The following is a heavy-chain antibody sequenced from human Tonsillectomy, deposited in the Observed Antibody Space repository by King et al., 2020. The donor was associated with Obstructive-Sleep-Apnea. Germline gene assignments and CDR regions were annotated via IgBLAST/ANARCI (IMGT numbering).Heavy chain of an antibody. CDR2: IYYSGST. D-gene: IGHD2-2*03. Sequence: QLQESGPGLVKPSETLSLTCTVSGGSISSYYWSWIRQPPGKGLEWIGYIYYSGSTNYNPSLKSRVTISVDTSTNQFSLKLTSVTAADTAVYFCARLGSYYYYDMDVWGQGTTVTVSS. CDR3: ARLGSYYYYDMDV. V-gene: IGHV4-59*08. CDR1: GGSISSYY. J-gene: IGHJ6*02.